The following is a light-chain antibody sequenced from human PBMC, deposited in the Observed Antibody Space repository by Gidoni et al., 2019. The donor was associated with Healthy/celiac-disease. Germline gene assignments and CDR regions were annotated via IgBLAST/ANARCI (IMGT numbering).Light chain of an antibody. CDR1: QSISSW. Sequence: DLQMTQSSSTLSASVGDRVISTCRASQSISSWFAWYQQKPGKAPKLLIYKASSLESGVTSRFSGSGSGTEFTLTISSLQPDDFATYYCQQYNSYSKTFGQGTKVEIK. V-gene: IGKV1-5*03. J-gene: IGKJ1*01. CDR3: QQYNSYSKT. CDR2: KAS.